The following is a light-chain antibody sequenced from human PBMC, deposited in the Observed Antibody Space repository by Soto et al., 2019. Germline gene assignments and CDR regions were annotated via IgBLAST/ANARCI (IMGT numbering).Light chain of an antibody. Sequence: EIVLTQSPGTLSLSPGERATLSCRASQTINSRDLAWYQQKPGQAPRLLIYDASNRATGIPARFSGSGSGTDFTLTISSLEPEDFAVYYCQQRSNWPTFGGGTKVEIK. CDR3: QQRSNWPT. CDR1: QTINSRD. V-gene: IGKV3-11*01. J-gene: IGKJ4*01. CDR2: DAS.